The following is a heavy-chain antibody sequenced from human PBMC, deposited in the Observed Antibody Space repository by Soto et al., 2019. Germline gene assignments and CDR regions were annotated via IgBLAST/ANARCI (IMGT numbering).Heavy chain of an antibody. CDR1: GDSFTSYW. V-gene: IGHV5-51*01. CDR3: ATTSMVRVYGMDV. CDR2: IYPGDSDT. Sequence: GESLKISCKGSGDSFTSYWIGWVRQMPGKGLEWMGIIYPGDSDTRYSPSFQGQVTISADKSISTAYLQWSSLKASDTAMYYCATTSMVRVYGMDVWGQGTTVTVSS. J-gene: IGHJ6*02. D-gene: IGHD3-10*01.